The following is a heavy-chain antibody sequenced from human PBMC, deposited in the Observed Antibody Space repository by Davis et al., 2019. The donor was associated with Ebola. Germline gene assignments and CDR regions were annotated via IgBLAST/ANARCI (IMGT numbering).Heavy chain of an antibody. Sequence: SVKVSCKASGGTFSSYAISWVRQAPGQGLEWMGGIIPIFGTANYAQKFQGRVTITADESTSTAYMELSSLRSEDTAVYYCARVAVAAAGYDYWGQGTLVTVSS. J-gene: IGHJ4*02. D-gene: IGHD6-13*01. V-gene: IGHV1-69*13. CDR3: ARVAVAAAGYDY. CDR2: IIPIFGTA. CDR1: GGTFSSYA.